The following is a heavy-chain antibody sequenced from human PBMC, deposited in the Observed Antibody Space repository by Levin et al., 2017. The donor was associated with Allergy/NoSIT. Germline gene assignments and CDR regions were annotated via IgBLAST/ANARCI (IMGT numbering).Heavy chain of an antibody. Sequence: SETLSLTCTVSGGSISTSSYHWGWVRQPPGKGLEWIGNIYYTGRTSYNPSLKSRVSISIDTSKKQFFLKLNSVTAADTAVYCCARVLSAISAAGPEKWGQGTLVTVSA. V-gene: IGHV4-39*07. CDR2: IYYTGRT. J-gene: IGHJ4*02. CDR3: ARVLSAISAAGPEK. D-gene: IGHD6-25*01. CDR1: GGSISTSSYH.